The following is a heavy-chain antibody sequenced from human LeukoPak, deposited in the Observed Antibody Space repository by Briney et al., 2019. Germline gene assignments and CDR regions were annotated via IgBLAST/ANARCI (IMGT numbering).Heavy chain of an antibody. CDR3: AKDLVRGYDSSCSVDY. J-gene: IGHJ4*02. Sequence: GGSLRLSCAASGFTFSSYAMSWVRQAPGKGLEWVSAISGSGGSTYYADSVKGRFTISRDNSKNTLYLQMNSLRAEDTAVYYCAKDLVRGYDSSCSVDYWGQGTLVTVSS. D-gene: IGHD3-22*01. V-gene: IGHV3-23*01. CDR1: GFTFSSYA. CDR2: ISGSGGST.